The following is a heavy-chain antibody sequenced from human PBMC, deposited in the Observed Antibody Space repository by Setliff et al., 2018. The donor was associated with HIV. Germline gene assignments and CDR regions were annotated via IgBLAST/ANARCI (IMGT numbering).Heavy chain of an antibody. CDR2: INTSGTT. CDR3: ARQTYYYDDSGHNWFDP. D-gene: IGHD3-22*01. CDR1: GGSISSYY. V-gene: IGHV4-4*09. Sequence: SETLSLTCTVSGGSISSYYWSWIRQPPGKGLEWIGYINTSGTTNYNPSLKSRVTISVDTSKNQFSLKLSSVTAADTAVYFCARQTYYYDDSGHNWFDPWGQGTLVTVSS. J-gene: IGHJ5*02.